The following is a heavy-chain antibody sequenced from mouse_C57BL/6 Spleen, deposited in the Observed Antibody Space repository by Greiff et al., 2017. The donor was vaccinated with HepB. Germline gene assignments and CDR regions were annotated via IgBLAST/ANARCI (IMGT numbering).Heavy chain of an antibody. CDR1: GYTFTSYW. J-gene: IGHJ1*03. Sequence: QVQLKQPGAELVRPGTSVKLSCKASGYTFTSYWMHWVKQRPGQGLEWIGVIDPSDSYTNYNQKFKGKATLTVDTSSSTAYMQLSSLTSEDSAVYYCARGDGSVYWYFDVWGTGTTVTVSS. V-gene: IGHV1-59*01. CDR2: IDPSDSYT. D-gene: IGHD1-1*01. CDR3: ARGDGSVYWYFDV.